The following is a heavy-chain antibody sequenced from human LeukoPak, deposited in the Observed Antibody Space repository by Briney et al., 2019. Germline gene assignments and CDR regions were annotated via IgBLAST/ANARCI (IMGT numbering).Heavy chain of an antibody. V-gene: IGHV3-7*01. CDR1: GFTFSHIG. J-gene: IGHJ4*02. Sequence: GGTLRLSCEASGFTFSHIGMAWVRQAPGKGLEWVANIKQDVSEKYYVDSVKGRFTISRDNAKNSLYLQMNSLRAEDTAVYYCARVRKDIVVVPGAMRDTYYFDYWGQGTLVTVSS. CDR2: IKQDVSEK. CDR3: ARVRKDIVVVPGAMRDTYYFDY. D-gene: IGHD2-2*01.